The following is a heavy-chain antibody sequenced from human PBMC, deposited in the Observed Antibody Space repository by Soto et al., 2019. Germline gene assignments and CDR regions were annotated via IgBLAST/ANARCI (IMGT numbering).Heavy chain of an antibody. V-gene: IGHV4-34*01. CDR3: ARGYGEYPPRAACDI. J-gene: IGHJ3*02. CDR2: INHSGNT. Sequence: SVTLTLPWAVHRSSFSGYYWSWIRQPPGKGLEWIGEINHSGNTNYNPSLKSRVTISVDTSKNPFSLKLSSVTAADTAVYYCARGYGEYPPRAACDIWGKRTTVTV. D-gene: IGHD4-17*01. CDR1: RSSFSGYY.